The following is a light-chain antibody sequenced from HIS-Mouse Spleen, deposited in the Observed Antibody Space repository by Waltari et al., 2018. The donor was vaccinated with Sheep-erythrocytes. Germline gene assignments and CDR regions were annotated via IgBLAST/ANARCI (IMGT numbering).Light chain of an antibody. J-gene: IGLJ1*01. CDR3: CSYAGSYNHV. V-gene: IGLV2-11*01. CDR1: SSDVGGYNY. Sequence: QSALTQPRSVSGSPGQSVTISCTGTSSDVGGYNYVSWYQQHPGKAPKLLIYDVRNRPPGFAERFSGSKSGNTASLTISGLQAEDEADYYCCSYAGSYNHVFATGTKVTVL. CDR2: DVR.